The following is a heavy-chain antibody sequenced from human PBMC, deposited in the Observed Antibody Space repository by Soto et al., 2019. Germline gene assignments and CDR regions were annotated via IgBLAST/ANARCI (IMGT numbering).Heavy chain of an antibody. CDR1: GGSLSSSGYY. D-gene: IGHD3-10*01. CDR3: ATLWFGESPY. CDR2: IYYSGST. Sequence: PSETLSLTCPVSGGSLSSSGYYWGWIRQPPGKGLEWIGSIYYSGSTYYNPSLKSRVTISVDTSKNQFSLKLSSVTAADTAVYYCATLWFGESPYWGQGTLVTVSS. V-gene: IGHV4-39*01. J-gene: IGHJ4*02.